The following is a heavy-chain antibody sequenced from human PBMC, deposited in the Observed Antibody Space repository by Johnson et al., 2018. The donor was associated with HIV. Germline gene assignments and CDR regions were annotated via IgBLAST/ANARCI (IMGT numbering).Heavy chain of an antibody. CDR2: IGTAGDT. CDR3: AKEQGGFHI. CDR1: GFTFSNYD. Sequence: VQLVESGGGLVQPGGSLRLSCAVSGFTFSNYDIHWVRQATGKGLEWVSTIGTAGDTYYADSVKGRFTISRDNSKNTLYLQMNSLRADDTAVYYCAKEQGGFHIWGQGTPVSVSS. V-gene: IGHV3-13*01. J-gene: IGHJ3*02. D-gene: IGHD2-15*01.